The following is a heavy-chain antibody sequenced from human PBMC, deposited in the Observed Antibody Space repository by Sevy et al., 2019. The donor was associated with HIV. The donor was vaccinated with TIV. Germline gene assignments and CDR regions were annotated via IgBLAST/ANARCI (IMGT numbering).Heavy chain of an antibody. CDR3: TRGDEGGANVGVVRPSDC. J-gene: IGHJ4*02. V-gene: IGHV3-30-3*01. CDR2: ISYDGNNR. D-gene: IGHD3-3*01. CDR1: GFTFSGYA. Sequence: GGSLRLSCAASGFTFSGYAMHWVRQAPGKGLKWVAVISYDGNNRYYADSVKGRFTISRDNSKNTLYLQLNGLRPEDTAVDYCTRGDEGGANVGVVRPSDCWGQGTLVTVSS.